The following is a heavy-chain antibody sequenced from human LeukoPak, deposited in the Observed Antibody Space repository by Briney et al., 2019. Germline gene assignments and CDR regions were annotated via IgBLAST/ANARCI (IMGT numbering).Heavy chain of an antibody. D-gene: IGHD3-9*01. Sequence: GASVKVSCKASGYTFTGYYMHWVRQAPGQGLAWMGWINPNSGGPNYAQKFQGRVTMTRDTSISTVYMALSRLRSDDTAVYYCARGYAAYDTYYMDVWGKGTTVTISS. CDR2: INPNSGGP. CDR3: ARGYAAYDTYYMDV. J-gene: IGHJ6*03. V-gene: IGHV1-2*02. CDR1: GYTFTGYY.